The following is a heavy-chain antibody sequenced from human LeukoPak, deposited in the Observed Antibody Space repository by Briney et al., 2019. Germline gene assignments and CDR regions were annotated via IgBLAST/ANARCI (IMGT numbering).Heavy chain of an antibody. V-gene: IGHV3-23*01. D-gene: IGHD6-13*01. CDR2: ISGSGDNT. CDR1: GFTFSSYA. CDR3: AKVRSGDIAAALNY. Sequence: GGSLRLSCAASGFTFSSYAMNWVRQAPGKGLEWVSGISGSGDNTYYADSVKGRFTISRDNSKNTLFLQMNSLRAEDTAVYYCAKVRSGDIAAALNYWGQGTLVPVSS. J-gene: IGHJ4*02.